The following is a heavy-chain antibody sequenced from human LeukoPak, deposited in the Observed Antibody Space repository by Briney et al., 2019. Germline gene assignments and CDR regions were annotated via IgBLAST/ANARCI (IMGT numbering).Heavy chain of an antibody. J-gene: IGHJ5*01. CDR1: TSR. V-gene: IGHV1-18*01. Sequence: GASVKVSCKATSRISWVRRAPGQGLEWMGWIGTYGGDTYYAQKFQGRITVTTDTSTSTAYVELRNLRSDDTAVYYCARDLWNFYDDSGYNRDFDSWGQGTLVTVSS. D-gene: IGHD3-22*01. CDR2: IGTYGGDT. CDR3: ARDLWNFYDDSGYNRDFDS.